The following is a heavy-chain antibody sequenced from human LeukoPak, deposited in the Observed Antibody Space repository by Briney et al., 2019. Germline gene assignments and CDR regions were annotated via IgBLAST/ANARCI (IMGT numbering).Heavy chain of an antibody. Sequence: GESLKISCKGSGYSFTSYWIGWVRQMPGKGLEWMGIIYPGDSDTRYSPSFQGQVTISADKSISTAYLQWSSLKASDTAVYYCAKQGIRTGRDYGPFDYWGQGTLVTVSS. CDR3: AKQGIRTGRDYGPFDY. J-gene: IGHJ4*02. CDR2: IYPGDSDT. CDR1: GYSFTSYW. D-gene: IGHD4-17*01. V-gene: IGHV5-51*01.